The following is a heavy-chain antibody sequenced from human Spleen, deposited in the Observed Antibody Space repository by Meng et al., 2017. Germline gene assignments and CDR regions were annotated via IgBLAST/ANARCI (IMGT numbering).Heavy chain of an antibody. CDR3: TRDPYYYSSGEQTFDY. Sequence: GESLKISCAASGFYFSNAWMSWVRQASGKGLEWVGRIGGRRKNYAAAYAAPVRGRFTISRDDSRNTAYLQMNSVRTEDTAVYYCTRDPYYYSSGEQTFDYWGQGTPVTVSS. CDR2: IGGRRKNYAA. V-gene: IGHV3-73*01. CDR1: GFYFSNAW. J-gene: IGHJ4*02. D-gene: IGHD3-10*01.